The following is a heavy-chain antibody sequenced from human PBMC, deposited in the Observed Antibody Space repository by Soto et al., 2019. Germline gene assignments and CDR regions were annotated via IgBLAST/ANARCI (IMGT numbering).Heavy chain of an antibody. Sequence: ASVKVSCKPSGYSFSDYFIQWVRQAPGQGLEWVAWINPKTAATNYARRFQGRVSLTWDTSSTTAYMELTRLRPDDTAVYYCARIKWGLNYYNGMDVWGQGTTVTVSS. D-gene: IGHD1-26*01. CDR2: INPKTAAT. V-gene: IGHV1-2*02. CDR3: ARIKWGLNYYNGMDV. J-gene: IGHJ6*02. CDR1: GYSFSDYF.